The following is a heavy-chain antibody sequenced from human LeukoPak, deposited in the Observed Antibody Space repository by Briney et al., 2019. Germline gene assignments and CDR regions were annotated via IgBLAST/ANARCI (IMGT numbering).Heavy chain of an antibody. CDR2: ISYDGSNK. CDR1: GFTFSSYG. Sequence: GGSLRLSCAASGFTFSSYGMHWVRQAPGKGLEWVAVISYDGSNKYYADSVKGRFTISRDNSKNTLYLQMNSLRAEDTAVYYCARVGAAAAGVFDYWGQGTLVTVSS. V-gene: IGHV3-30*19. D-gene: IGHD6-13*01. J-gene: IGHJ4*02. CDR3: ARVGAAAAGVFDY.